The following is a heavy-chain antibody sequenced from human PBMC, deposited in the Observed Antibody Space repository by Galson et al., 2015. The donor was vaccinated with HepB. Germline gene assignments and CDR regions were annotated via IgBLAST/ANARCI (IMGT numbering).Heavy chain of an antibody. J-gene: IGHJ6*02. Sequence: SVKVSCKVSGYTLTELSMHWVRQAPGKGLEWMGGFDPEDGETIYAQKFQGRVTMTEDTSTDTAYMELSSLRSEDTAVYYCATDSGSYLFREEGFSYYYYGMDVWGQGTTVTVSS. D-gene: IGHD1-26*01. V-gene: IGHV1-24*01. CDR3: ATDSGSYLFREEGFSYYYYGMDV. CDR2: FDPEDGET. CDR1: GYTLTELS.